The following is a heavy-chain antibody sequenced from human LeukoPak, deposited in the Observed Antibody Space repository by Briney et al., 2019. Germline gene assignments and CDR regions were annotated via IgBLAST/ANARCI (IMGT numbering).Heavy chain of an antibody. CDR3: ARKGYCSSTSCYYYYYYMDV. Sequence: AGGSLRLSCAASGFTFSSYSMNWVRQAPGKGLEWVSSISSSSSYIYYADSVKGRFTISRDNAKNSLYLQMNSLRAEDTVVYYCARKGYCSSTSCYYYYYYMDVWGKGTTVTVSS. CDR1: GFTFSSYS. V-gene: IGHV3-21*01. J-gene: IGHJ6*03. CDR2: ISSSSSYI. D-gene: IGHD2-2*01.